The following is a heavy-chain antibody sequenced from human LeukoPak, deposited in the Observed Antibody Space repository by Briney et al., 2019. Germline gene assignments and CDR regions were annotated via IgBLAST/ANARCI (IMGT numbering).Heavy chain of an antibody. CDR3: ARDRCHGYYDFWRTYYYDYYMDV. CDR1: GFTFSSYA. V-gene: IGHV3-23*01. J-gene: IGHJ6*03. Sequence: GGSLRLSCAASGFTFSSYAMSWVRQAPGKGLEWVSGISNGGSSTYYADSVKGRFTISRDNSKNTLYLQMNGLRAADTAVYYCARDRCHGYYDFWRTYYYDYYMDVWGKGTTVTVSS. D-gene: IGHD3-3*01. CDR2: ISNGGSST.